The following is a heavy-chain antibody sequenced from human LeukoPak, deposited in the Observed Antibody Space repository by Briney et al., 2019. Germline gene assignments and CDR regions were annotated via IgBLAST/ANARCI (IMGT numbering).Heavy chain of an antibody. V-gene: IGHV4-39*07. CDR3: ARQPNIVVVDNWFDP. CDR1: GGSITSSGFY. D-gene: IGHD2-15*01. CDR2: IYYGGSA. Sequence: SETLSLTCTVSGGSITSSGFYWGWIRQPPGKGLEWIGNIYYGGSAYYNPSLKSRVTISVDTSKNQFSLKLSSVTAADTAVYYCARQPNIVVVDNWFDPWGQGTLVAVSS. J-gene: IGHJ5*02.